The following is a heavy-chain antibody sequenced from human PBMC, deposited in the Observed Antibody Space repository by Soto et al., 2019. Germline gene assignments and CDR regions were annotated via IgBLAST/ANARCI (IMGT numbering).Heavy chain of an antibody. J-gene: IGHJ6*02. CDR1: GFSFSNAW. V-gene: IGHV3-15*07. D-gene: IGHD2-15*01. CDR2: IKRKIDGEAT. Sequence: EVQLVESGGGLVKPGGSLRLSCAASGFSFSNAWMNWVRQAPGKGLEWVGRIKRKIDGEATDYAGPVKGRFTVFRDDSKSARYLQMNSLKGDDTAVYSCTTGSVEGVWGQGTTVTVS. CDR3: TTGSVEGV.